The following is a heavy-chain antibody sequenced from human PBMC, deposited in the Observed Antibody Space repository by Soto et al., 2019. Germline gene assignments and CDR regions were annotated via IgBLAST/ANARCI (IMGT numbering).Heavy chain of an antibody. V-gene: IGHV3-64D*06. CDR1: GFTFSSYA. J-gene: IGHJ4*02. Sequence: EVQLVESGGGLVQPGGSLRLSCSASGFTFSSYAMHWVRQAPGKGLEYVSAISSNGGSTYYADSVKGRFTISRDNSKNTLYLQMSSLRAEDTAVYYCVKDRTDSSGSITPDYWGQGTLVTVSS. D-gene: IGHD3-22*01. CDR2: ISSNGGST. CDR3: VKDRTDSSGSITPDY.